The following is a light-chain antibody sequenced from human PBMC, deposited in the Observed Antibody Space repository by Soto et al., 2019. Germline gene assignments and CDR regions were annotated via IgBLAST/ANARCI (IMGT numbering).Light chain of an antibody. CDR1: QSVRSN. J-gene: IGKJ1*01. CDR3: QQYNDWWT. V-gene: IGKV3-15*01. Sequence: EIVMTQSPATLSVSPWDRATLSCRASQSVRSNLAWYQQKPGQAPRLLIYAASTRATGIPARFSGSGSGTEFTLTISSLQSEDFAVYYCQQYNDWWTFGQGTKVDIK. CDR2: AAS.